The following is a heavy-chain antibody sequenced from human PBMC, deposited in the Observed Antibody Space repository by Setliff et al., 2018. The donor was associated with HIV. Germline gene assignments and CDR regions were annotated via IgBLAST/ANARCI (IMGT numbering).Heavy chain of an antibody. CDR2: INQERTT. Sequence: SETLSLTCAVYRGSFSHYYWTSIRQSPGKGLEWIAEINQERTTFYNPSLKSRVPMSLDTYRNEVSLRLNSVTAADTATYFCARVRFNFDNVRCFDLWGPGTLVTVSS. CDR3: ARVRFNFDNVRCFDL. CDR1: RGSFSHYY. D-gene: IGHD1-20*01. V-gene: IGHV4-34*01. J-gene: IGHJ2*01.